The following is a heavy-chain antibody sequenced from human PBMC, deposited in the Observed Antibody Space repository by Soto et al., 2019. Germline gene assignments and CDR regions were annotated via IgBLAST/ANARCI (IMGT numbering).Heavy chain of an antibody. CDR2: IHGDGGKI. J-gene: IGHJ3*02. CDR3: ARDWDSSSFGAFDI. D-gene: IGHD6-13*01. V-gene: IGHV3-7*01. CDR1: GFMFSAYW. Sequence: GGSLRLSCAASGFMFSAYWMSWVRQAPGKGLEWVANIHGDGGKIYYVDSVKGRFTISRDNAKRSLYLQMNSLRAEDTAVYYCARDWDSSSFGAFDIWGQGTMVTVSS.